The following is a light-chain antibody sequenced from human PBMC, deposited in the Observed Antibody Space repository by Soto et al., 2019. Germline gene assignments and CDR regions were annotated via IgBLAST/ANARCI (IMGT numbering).Light chain of an antibody. Sequence: QSALTQPASVSGSPGQSIIISCTGSSSDVGGYNFVSWYQQHPGKAPKPMIYEVSNRPSGVSNRFSGSKSGNTASLSISGLQAEDEAEYYCSSYTSNSTRVFGTGTKLTVL. CDR1: SSDVGGYNF. CDR3: SSYTSNSTRV. V-gene: IGLV2-14*01. J-gene: IGLJ1*01. CDR2: EVS.